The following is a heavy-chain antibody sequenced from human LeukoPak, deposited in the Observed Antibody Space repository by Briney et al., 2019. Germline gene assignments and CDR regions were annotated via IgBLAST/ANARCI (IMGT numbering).Heavy chain of an antibody. J-gene: IGHJ6*04. CDR1: GFTFSTYG. V-gene: IGHV3-48*04. Sequence: GGSLRLSCAASGFTFSTYGMTWVRQAPGKGLEWVSYISSSGSTIYYADSVKGRFTISRDNAKNSLYLQMNSLRAEDTAVYYCAELGITMIGGVWGKGTTVTISS. CDR2: ISSSGSTI. CDR3: AELGITMIGGV. D-gene: IGHD3-10*02.